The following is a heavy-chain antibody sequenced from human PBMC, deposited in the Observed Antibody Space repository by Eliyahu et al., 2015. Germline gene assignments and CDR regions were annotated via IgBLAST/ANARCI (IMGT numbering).Heavy chain of an antibody. D-gene: IGHD1-1*01. J-gene: IGHJ4*02. CDR3: AKGRGYVSPDY. V-gene: IGHV3-23*01. Sequence: EVQLMESGGGFVQPGGSRRLSCAASGFTFSAYTMPWVRQAPGKGLEWVAAISGSGAVTFYADSVKGRFSISRDNSDNTLYLQMNSLRAEDTAVYFCAKGRGYVSPDYWGQGILVTVSS. CDR2: ISGSGAVT. CDR1: GFTFSAYT.